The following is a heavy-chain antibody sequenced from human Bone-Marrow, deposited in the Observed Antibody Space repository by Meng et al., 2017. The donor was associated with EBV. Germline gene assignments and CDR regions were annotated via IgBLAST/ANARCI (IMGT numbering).Heavy chain of an antibody. Sequence: EQLGGRGGGGVQPGRSLRLSCAASGFIFSGYGFHWVRQAPGKGPEWVAIIPSDASHNKYYADSVKGRFTISRDNSKNTLYLQMNSLKIEDTAVYYCAKDLSGRFDPWGQGTLVTVSS. V-gene: IGHV3-30*18. D-gene: IGHD1-14*01. CDR1: GFIFSGYG. CDR3: AKDLSGRFDP. CDR2: IPSDASHNK. J-gene: IGHJ5*02.